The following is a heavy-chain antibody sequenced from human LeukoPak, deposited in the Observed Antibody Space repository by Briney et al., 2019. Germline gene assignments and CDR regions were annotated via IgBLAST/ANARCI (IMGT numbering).Heavy chain of an antibody. D-gene: IGHD3-10*01. Sequence: PGGSLRLSCAASGFTFSSYEMNWVRQAPGKGLEWVSYISSSGSTIYYADSVKGRFTISRDNAENSLYLQMNSLRAEDTAVYYCARAEWYYYGSGSYYNALDYWGQGTLVTVSS. V-gene: IGHV3-48*03. J-gene: IGHJ4*02. CDR2: ISSSGSTI. CDR1: GFTFSSYE. CDR3: ARAEWYYYGSGSYYNALDY.